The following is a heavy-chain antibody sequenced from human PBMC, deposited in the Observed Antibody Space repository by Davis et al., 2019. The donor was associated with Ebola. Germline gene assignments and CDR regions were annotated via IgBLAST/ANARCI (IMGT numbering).Heavy chain of an antibody. CDR1: GYTFTSYD. J-gene: IGHJ6*02. Sequence: ASVKVSCKASGYTFTSYDINWVRQATGQGLEWMGWMNPNSGNTGYAQKFQGRVTMTRNTSISTAYMELSSLRSEDTAVYYCARGPAADNYYYYGMDVWGQGTTVTVSS. CDR3: ARGPAADNYYYYGMDV. CDR2: MNPNSGNT. V-gene: IGHV1-8*01. D-gene: IGHD6-13*01.